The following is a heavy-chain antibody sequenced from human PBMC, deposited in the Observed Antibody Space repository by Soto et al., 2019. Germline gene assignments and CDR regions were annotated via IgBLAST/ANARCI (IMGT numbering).Heavy chain of an antibody. J-gene: IGHJ6*03. Sequence: SETLSLTCTVSGGSLSSYYWNWIRQPPGKGLEWIGCVYYSGSTNYNPSLKSRVTISVDTSKNQFSLKVSSVTAADTAVYYCARSSGGSGYFYYYYMDVWGKGTTVTVSS. CDR1: GGSLSSYY. D-gene: IGHD2-15*01. CDR3: ARSSGGSGYFYYYYMDV. V-gene: IGHV4-59*01. CDR2: VYYSGST.